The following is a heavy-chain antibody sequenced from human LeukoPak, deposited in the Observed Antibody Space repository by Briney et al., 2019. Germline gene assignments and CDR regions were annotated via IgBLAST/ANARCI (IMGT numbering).Heavy chain of an antibody. Sequence: GASVKVSCRASGGTFSSYAISWVRQAPGQGLEWMGGIIPIFGTANYAQKFQGRVTITADESTSTAYMELSSLRSEDTAVYYCVRGYSSSWGAVVAFDIWGQGTMVTVSS. J-gene: IGHJ3*02. D-gene: IGHD6-13*01. CDR1: GGTFSSYA. V-gene: IGHV1-69*13. CDR2: IIPIFGTA. CDR3: VRGYSSSWGAVVAFDI.